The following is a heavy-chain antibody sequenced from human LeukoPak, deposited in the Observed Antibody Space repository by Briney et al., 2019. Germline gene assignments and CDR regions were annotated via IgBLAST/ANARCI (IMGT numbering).Heavy chain of an antibody. V-gene: IGHV3-23*01. J-gene: IGHJ4*02. D-gene: IGHD1-26*01. Sequence: GGSLRLSCAASGFTFSSYAMGWVRQAPGKGLEWVSAITASGGNTYYADSVKGRFTISRDNSKNTLYLQMNSLRAEDTAVYYRAKDWELDYWGQGTLVTVSS. CDR1: GFTFSSYA. CDR3: AKDWELDY. CDR2: ITASGGNT.